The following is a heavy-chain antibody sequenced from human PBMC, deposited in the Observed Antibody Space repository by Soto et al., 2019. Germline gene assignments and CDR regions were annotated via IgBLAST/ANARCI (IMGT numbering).Heavy chain of an antibody. CDR1: GFTFSSYA. CDR3: TKDPLVVVANNWFDP. Sequence: EVQLLESGGGLVQPGGSLRLSCAASGFTFSSYAMSWVRQAPGKGLEWVSAISGSGGSTYYADSVKGRFTISRDNSKNTLYLQMNSLRAEDTAVYYCTKDPLVVVANNWFDPWGQGTLVTVSS. D-gene: IGHD2-15*01. J-gene: IGHJ5*02. CDR2: ISGSGGST. V-gene: IGHV3-23*01.